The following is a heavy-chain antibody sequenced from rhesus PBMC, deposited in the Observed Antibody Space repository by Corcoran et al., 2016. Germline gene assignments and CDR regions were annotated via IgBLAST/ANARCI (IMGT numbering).Heavy chain of an antibody. CDR1: GDYINSDQ. D-gene: IGHD3-28*01. V-gene: IGHV4-173*01. J-gene: IGHJ5-1*01. Sequence: QVQLQESGPGLVKPSETLSLTCAVSGDYINSDQWSWHRPPPGKGLEWSGRISDSGWTTDYNPALKSRFTMSPDTSKNQFSLKLTSVTAADTALYYCARYYDSANPKTRFDVWGPGLLVTVSS. CDR3: ARYYDSANPKTRFDV. CDR2: ISDSGWTT.